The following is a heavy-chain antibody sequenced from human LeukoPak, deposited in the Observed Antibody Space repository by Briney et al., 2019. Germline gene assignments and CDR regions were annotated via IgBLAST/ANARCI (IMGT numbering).Heavy chain of an antibody. Sequence: SETLSLTCTVSGGSISSYYWSWIRQPPGKGLEWIGSIYYSGSTFYNPSLESRVTISVDTSKNQFSLKMNSMTAADTAVYYCARDTDYFGSETYYSGYNWFDPWGQGTLVTVSS. J-gene: IGHJ5*02. D-gene: IGHD3-10*01. CDR2: IYYSGST. V-gene: IGHV4-39*07. CDR1: GGSISSYY. CDR3: ARDTDYFGSETYYSGYNWFDP.